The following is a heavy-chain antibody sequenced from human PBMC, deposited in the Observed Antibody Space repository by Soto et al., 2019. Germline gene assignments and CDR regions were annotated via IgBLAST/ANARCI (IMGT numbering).Heavy chain of an antibody. V-gene: IGHV4-34*01. CDR2: INARGSI. J-gene: IGHJ2*01. CDR3: ARESHDILTGPPWVWYFDL. CDR1: GGSFSGYY. Sequence: QVQLQQWGAGPLRPLETLSLTCGVSGGSFSGYYWAWIRQSPGKGLEWIGEINARGSINYNPSLKSRVSISVDTSKNHYYLNLRSVTAADTAVYYCARESHDILTGPPWVWYFDLWGRGTLVTVSS. D-gene: IGHD3-9*01.